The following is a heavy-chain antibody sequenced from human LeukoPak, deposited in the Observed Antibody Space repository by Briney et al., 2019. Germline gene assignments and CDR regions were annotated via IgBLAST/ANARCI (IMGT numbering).Heavy chain of an antibody. Sequence: GASVKVSCKASGYTFTGYYMHWVRQAPGQGLEWMGWINPNSGGTNYAQKFQGRVTVTRDTSISTAYMELSRLRSDDTAVYYCARKHIWYSGSSEVAFDIWGQGTMVTVSS. D-gene: IGHD1-26*01. V-gene: IGHV1-2*02. CDR2: INPNSGGT. CDR3: ARKHIWYSGSSEVAFDI. J-gene: IGHJ3*02. CDR1: GYTFTGYY.